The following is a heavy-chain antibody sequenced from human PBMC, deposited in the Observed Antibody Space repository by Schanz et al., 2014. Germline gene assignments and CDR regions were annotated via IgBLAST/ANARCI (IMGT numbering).Heavy chain of an antibody. D-gene: IGHD3-3*01. CDR2: IDYKTNI. J-gene: IGHJ4*02. CDR1: RLNFNNAW. Sequence: EVQLEESGGGLVKPGGSLKLSCAASRLNFNNAWMHWVRQAPGKGLEWVSSIDYKTNIHNADSVKGRFTVSRDNAKNSLYLQMNSLTADDTAVYYCARDKGGYYPFDYWGRGTLVTVSS. V-gene: IGHV3-21*02. CDR3: ARDKGGYYPFDY.